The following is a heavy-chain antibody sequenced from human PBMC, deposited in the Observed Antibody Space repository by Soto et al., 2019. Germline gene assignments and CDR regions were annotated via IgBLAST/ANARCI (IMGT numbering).Heavy chain of an antibody. CDR3: ARGKSYTYYYGMDV. Sequence: PSXTLSLTCTFSGGSIRSYYWSWIRQPPGKGLEWIGYIYYSGSTNYNPSLKSRVTISVDTSKNQFSLKLSSVTAADTAVYYCARGKSYTYYYGMDVCGQGITVPVS. CDR2: IYYSGST. J-gene: IGHJ6*02. D-gene: IGHD1-26*01. CDR1: GGSIRSYY. V-gene: IGHV4-59*01.